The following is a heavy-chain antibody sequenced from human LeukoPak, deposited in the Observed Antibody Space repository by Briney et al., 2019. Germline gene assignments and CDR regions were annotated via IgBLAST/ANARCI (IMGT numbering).Heavy chain of an antibody. CDR3: ARGGDDYGDYVFDY. Sequence: GASVKVSCKASGFTFTSSAMQWVRQARGQRLEWIGWIVVGSGNTNYAQKFQERVTITRDMSTSTAYMELSSLRSEDTAVYYCARGGDDYGDYVFDYWGQGTLVTVSS. D-gene: IGHD4-17*01. CDR2: IVVGSGNT. V-gene: IGHV1-58*02. J-gene: IGHJ4*02. CDR1: GFTFTSSA.